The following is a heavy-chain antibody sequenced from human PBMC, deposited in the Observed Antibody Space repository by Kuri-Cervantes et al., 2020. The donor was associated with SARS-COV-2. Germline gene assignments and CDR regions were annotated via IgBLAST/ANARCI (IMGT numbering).Heavy chain of an antibody. CDR1: GGTFSSYA. CDR2: IIPIFGTA. CDR3: ARRRADGYYYGMDV. Sequence: SVKVSCKASGGTFSSYAISWVRQAPGQGLEWMGGIIPIFGTANYAQKFQGRVTITADESTSTAYLQWSSLKASDTAMYYCARRRADGYYYGMDVWGQGTTVTVSS. J-gene: IGHJ6*02. D-gene: IGHD6-13*01. V-gene: IGHV1-69*13.